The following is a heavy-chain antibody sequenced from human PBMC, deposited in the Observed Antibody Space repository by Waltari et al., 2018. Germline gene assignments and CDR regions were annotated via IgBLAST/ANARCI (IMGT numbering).Heavy chain of an antibody. Sequence: QVQLVQSGAEVKKPGASVKVSCKVSGYTLTELSMHWVRQAPGKGLEWMGGFDPEDGETIYAQKFQGRVTMTEDTSTDTAYMELSSLRSEDTAVYYCATEKPLSSWYLRYYYYGMDVWGQGTTVIVSS. CDR3: ATEKPLSSWYLRYYYYGMDV. D-gene: IGHD6-13*01. J-gene: IGHJ6*02. CDR2: FDPEDGET. V-gene: IGHV1-24*01. CDR1: GYTLTELS.